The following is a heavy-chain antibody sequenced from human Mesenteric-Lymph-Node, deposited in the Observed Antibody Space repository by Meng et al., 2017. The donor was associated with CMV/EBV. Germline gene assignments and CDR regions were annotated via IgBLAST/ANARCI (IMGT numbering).Heavy chain of an antibody. CDR1: GFTFSSYG. V-gene: IGHV3-30*02. D-gene: IGHD3-3*01. J-gene: IGHJ4*02. Sequence: GGSLRLSCAASGFTFSSYGMDWVRQAPGKGLEWVAFIRYDGSNKYYADSVKGRFTISRDNSKNTLYLQMNSLRAEDTAVYYCAKGGFWSGYSSGIREYYWGQGTLVTVSS. CDR2: IRYDGSNK. CDR3: AKGGFWSGYSSGIREYY.